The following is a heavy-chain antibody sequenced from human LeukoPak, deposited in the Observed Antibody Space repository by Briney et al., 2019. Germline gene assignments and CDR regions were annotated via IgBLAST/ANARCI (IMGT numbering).Heavy chain of an antibody. CDR2: IYSSGST. V-gene: IGHV4-59*01. CDR3: ARGGVVGWFGELHIGIFDY. J-gene: IGHJ4*02. D-gene: IGHD3-10*01. Sequence: SETLSLTCTVSGGSISSYYWSWIRQPPGKGLEWIGYIYSSGSTNYNPSLKSRLTISVDASKNQFSLKLTSVTAADTAVYYCARGGVVGWFGELHIGIFDYWGQGTLVTVSS. CDR1: GGSISSYY.